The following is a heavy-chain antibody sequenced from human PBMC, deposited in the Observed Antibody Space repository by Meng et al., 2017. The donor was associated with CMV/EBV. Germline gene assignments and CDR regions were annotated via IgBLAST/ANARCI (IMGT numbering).Heavy chain of an antibody. V-gene: IGHV1-2*02. CDR2: VNPNSGGT. CDR1: YAFAGYY. D-gene: IGHD3-22*01. J-gene: IGHJ4*02. Sequence: YAFAGYYMRWVRQTPGREVEWMGWVNPNSGGTNYAQKFQGGVTMTRDTSISAAYMELSRLRSDDTAVYYCARSSSAHYYDSSGYDFDYWGQGTLVTVSS. CDR3: ARSSSAHYYDSSGYDFDY.